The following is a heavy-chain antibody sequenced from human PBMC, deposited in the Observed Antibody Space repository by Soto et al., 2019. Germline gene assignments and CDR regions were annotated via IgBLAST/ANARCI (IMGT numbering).Heavy chain of an antibody. CDR1: GYTFTSYG. J-gene: IGHJ6*02. CDR3: ARDIVVVPAAIVSGYYYYGMDV. Sequence: ASVKVSCKASGYTFTSYGISWVRQAPGQGLEWMGWISAYNGNTNYAQKLQGRVTVTTDTSTSTAYMELRSLRSDDTAVYYCARDIVVVPAAIVSGYYYYGMDVWGQGTTVTVSS. V-gene: IGHV1-18*01. D-gene: IGHD2-2*02. CDR2: ISAYNGNT.